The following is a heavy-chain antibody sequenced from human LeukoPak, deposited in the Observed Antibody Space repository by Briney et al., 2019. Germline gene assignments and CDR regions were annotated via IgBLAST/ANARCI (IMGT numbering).Heavy chain of an antibody. V-gene: IGHV4-59*12. CDR1: GGSISSYY. Sequence: SETLSLTCTVSGGSISSYYWSWIRQPPGKGLEWIGYIYYSGSTNYNPSLKSRVTISVDTSKNQFSLKLSSVTAADTAVYYCARARYYDSSGYFTYAFDIWGQGTMVTVSS. D-gene: IGHD3-22*01. CDR3: ARARYYDSSGYFTYAFDI. J-gene: IGHJ3*02. CDR2: IYYSGST.